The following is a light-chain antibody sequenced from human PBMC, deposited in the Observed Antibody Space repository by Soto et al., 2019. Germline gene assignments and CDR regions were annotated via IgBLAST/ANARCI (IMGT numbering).Light chain of an antibody. Sequence: EIVLTQSPGTLSLSPGQTASLSCGASQSVSSIYLAWYQQKLGQAPRLLIYGASTRATGIPARFSGSGSGTEFILTISSLQPEDFAVYYCQQYNNWPPLTFGQGTRLEIK. CDR3: QQYNNWPPLT. CDR2: GAS. CDR1: QSVSSIY. V-gene: IGKV3D-15*01. J-gene: IGKJ5*01.